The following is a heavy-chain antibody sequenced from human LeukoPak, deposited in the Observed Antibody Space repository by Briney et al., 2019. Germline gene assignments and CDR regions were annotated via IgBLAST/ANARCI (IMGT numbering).Heavy chain of an antibody. CDR3: ARDVTGYGAFDI. CDR1: GFSFSSYA. Sequence: GGALRLSCVAFGFSFSSYAMSWVRQAPGKGLEWVSSFSASGGSTYYAESVKGRFTISRDNSKNIMFLQMNRLRAEDTAIYYCARDVTGYGAFDIWGQGTMVTVSS. V-gene: IGHV3-23*01. CDR2: FSASGGST. J-gene: IGHJ3*02. D-gene: IGHD5-18*01.